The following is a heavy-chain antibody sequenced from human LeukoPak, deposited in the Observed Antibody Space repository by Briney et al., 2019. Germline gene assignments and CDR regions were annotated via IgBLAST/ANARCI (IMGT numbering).Heavy chain of an antibody. V-gene: IGHV3-48*01. CDR2: ISSSSSTI. Sequence: PGGSLRLSCAASGFTFSSYSMNWVRQAPGKGLEWVSYISSSSSTIYYADSVKGRFTISRDNSKNTLYLQMNSLRAEDTALYYCAREGATRFFDYWGQGTLVTVSS. J-gene: IGHJ4*02. CDR3: AREGATRFFDY. CDR1: GFTFSSYS. D-gene: IGHD1-26*01.